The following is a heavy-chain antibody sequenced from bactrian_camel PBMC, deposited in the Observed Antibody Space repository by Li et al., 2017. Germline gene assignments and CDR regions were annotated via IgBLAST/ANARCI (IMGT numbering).Heavy chain of an antibody. J-gene: IGHJ4*01. D-gene: IGHD3*01. CDR2: IYAGNGDT. Sequence: HVQLVESGGGSVEAGGSLRLSCVASAYTRSPSSCMAWFRQAPGKEREGLASIYAGNGDTVYTDADSVKGRFTVSRDNAENTLYLQMSSLRPEDTAMYYCAAGWSFGVGTLLRRHVNYWGQGTQVTVS. V-gene: IGHV3S63*01. CDR1: AYTRSPSSC. CDR3: AAGWSFGVGTLLRRHVNY.